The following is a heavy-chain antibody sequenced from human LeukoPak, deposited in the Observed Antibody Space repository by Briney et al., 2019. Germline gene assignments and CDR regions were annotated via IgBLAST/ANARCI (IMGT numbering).Heavy chain of an antibody. CDR3: ARDEVAAAGNDY. CDR2: ISSSSSYT. D-gene: IGHD6-13*01. CDR1: GFTFSDYY. Sequence: PGGSVRLSCAASGFTFSDYYMSWIRQAPGKGLEWVSYISSSSSYTNYADSVKGRFTISRDNAKNSLYLQMNSLRAEDTAVYYCARDEVAAAGNDYWGQGTLVTVSS. J-gene: IGHJ4*02. V-gene: IGHV3-11*06.